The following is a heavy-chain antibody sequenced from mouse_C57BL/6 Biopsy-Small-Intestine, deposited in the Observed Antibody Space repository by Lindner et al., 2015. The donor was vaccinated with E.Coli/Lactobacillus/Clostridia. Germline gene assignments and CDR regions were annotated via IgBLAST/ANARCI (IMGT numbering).Heavy chain of an antibody. J-gene: IGHJ2*01. V-gene: IGHV1-42*01. D-gene: IGHD1-1*01. Sequence: VQLQESGPDLVKPGAPVKMSCKASGYSFTAYYMNWVKQSPERSLEWIGEINPSTGGITYNQKFRARATMTVDKSSNTAYLQLRSLTSEDSAVYFCARYYYASSYFDYWGQGTTLTVSS. CDR3: ARYYYASSYFDY. CDR1: GYSFTAYY. CDR2: INPSTGGI.